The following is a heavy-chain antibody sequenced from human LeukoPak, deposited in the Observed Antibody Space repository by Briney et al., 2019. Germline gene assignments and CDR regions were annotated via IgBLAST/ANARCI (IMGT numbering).Heavy chain of an antibody. J-gene: IGHJ4*02. CDR1: GASTSSYY. V-gene: IGHV4-59*08. D-gene: IGHD5-24*01. CDR3: ARGARAGYNLEPFDY. CDR2: IHHSGSI. Sequence: SETLSLTCTVSGASTSSYYWNWIRQPPGKGLEWIGFIHHSGSINYNPSLKSRVTMSVDTSKNQFSLKLSSVTAADTAVYYCARGARAGYNLEPFDYWGQGTLVTVSS.